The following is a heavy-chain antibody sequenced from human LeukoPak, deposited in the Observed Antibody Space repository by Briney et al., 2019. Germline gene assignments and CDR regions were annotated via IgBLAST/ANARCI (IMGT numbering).Heavy chain of an antibody. V-gene: IGHV2-5*01. Sequence: SGPTLVNPTQTLTLTCTFSGFSLSTSGVGVGWIRQPPGKALEWLALIYWNDDKRYSPSLKSRLTITKATSKNQVVLTMTNMDPVDTATYYCARENSGSYYNYYYYYMDVWGKGTTVTVSS. CDR3: ARENSGSYYNYYYYYMDV. CDR1: GFSLSTSGVG. CDR2: IYWNDDK. D-gene: IGHD3-10*01. J-gene: IGHJ6*03.